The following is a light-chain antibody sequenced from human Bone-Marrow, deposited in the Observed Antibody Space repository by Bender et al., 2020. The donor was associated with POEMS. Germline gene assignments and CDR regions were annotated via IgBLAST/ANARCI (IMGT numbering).Light chain of an antibody. V-gene: IGLV2-11*01. Sequence: HSALTQPRSVSGSPEQSVTISCTGTSSDVGGYEYVSWYQQNPGKAPKLIIYDVTKRPSGVPDRFSGSKSGNTASLTISGLQAEDEADYFCCSFTGYSILFGEGTKLTVL. CDR1: SSDVGGYEY. CDR3: CSFTGYSIL. CDR2: DVT. J-gene: IGLJ2*01.